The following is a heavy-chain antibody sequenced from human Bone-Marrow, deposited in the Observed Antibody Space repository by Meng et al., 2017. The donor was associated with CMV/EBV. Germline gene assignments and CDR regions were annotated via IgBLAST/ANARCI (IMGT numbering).Heavy chain of an antibody. D-gene: IGHD2-15*01. CDR2: IYFSGTT. Sequence: VSGASISSGGYSWSWIRQHPRKGLEWIGYIYFSGTTLYNPSLKSRVTISVDTSKNQFSLNLSSVTAADTAVYYCASFCSGGDCYPDYWGQGTLVTVSS. CDR3: ASFCSGGDCYPDY. J-gene: IGHJ4*02. V-gene: IGHV4-31*02. CDR1: GASISSGGYS.